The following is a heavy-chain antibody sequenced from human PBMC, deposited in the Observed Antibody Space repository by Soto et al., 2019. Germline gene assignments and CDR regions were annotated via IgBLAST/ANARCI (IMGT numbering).Heavy chain of an antibody. CDR1: GGSIGIGGYD. J-gene: IGHJ6*02. CDR2: IYYSGST. V-gene: IGHV4-31*11. Sequence: TLSRTGAVSGGSIGIGGYDWSWIRQHPGKGLEWIGYIYYSGSTYYNPSLKSRVTISVDTSKNQFSLKLSSVTAADTAVYYCARDRVPAATAIYYSYYGMDVWGQGTTVTVS. D-gene: IGHD2-2*01. CDR3: ARDRVPAATAIYYSYYGMDV.